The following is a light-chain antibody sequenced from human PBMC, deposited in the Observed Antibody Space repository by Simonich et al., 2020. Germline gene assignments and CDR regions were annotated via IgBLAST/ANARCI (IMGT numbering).Light chain of an antibody. J-gene: IGLJ3*02. CDR1: SGSVSTSYY. CDR2: STN. V-gene: IGLV8-61*01. CDR3: SSYTSSSTWV. Sequence: QTVVTQEPSFSVSPGGTVTLTCGLSSGSVSTSYYPSWYQQTPCQAPRTLIYSTNTRSSGVPDRFSGSILGNKAALTITGAQADDESDYYCSSYTSSSTWVFGGGTKLTVL.